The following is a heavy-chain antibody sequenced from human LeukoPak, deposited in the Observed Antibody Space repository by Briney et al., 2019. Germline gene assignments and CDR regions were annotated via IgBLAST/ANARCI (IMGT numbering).Heavy chain of an antibody. CDR1: GGTFSSYA. D-gene: IGHD5-18*01. V-gene: IGHV1-69*06. CDR3: ATDPSGYSYGYYFDY. CDR2: IIPIFGTA. J-gene: IGHJ4*02. Sequence: ASVKVSCKASGGTFSSYAISWVRQAPGQGLEWMGGIIPIFGTAIYAQKFQGRVTMAEDTSTDTAYMELSSLRSEDTAVFYCATDPSGYSYGYYFDYWGQGTLVTVSS.